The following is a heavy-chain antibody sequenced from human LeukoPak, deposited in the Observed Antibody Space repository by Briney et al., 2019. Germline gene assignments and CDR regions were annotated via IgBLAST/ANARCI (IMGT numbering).Heavy chain of an antibody. CDR2: INTNTGNP. J-gene: IGHJ4*02. V-gene: IGHV7-4-1*02. D-gene: IGHD5-18*01. CDR3: ARVGYSYGLSY. Sequence: ASVKVSCKVSGYTLTELSMHWVRQAPGQGLEWMGWINTNTGNPTYAQGFTGRFVFSLDTSVSTAYLQISSLKAEDTAVYYCARVGYSYGLSYWGQGTLVTVSS. CDR1: GYTLTELS.